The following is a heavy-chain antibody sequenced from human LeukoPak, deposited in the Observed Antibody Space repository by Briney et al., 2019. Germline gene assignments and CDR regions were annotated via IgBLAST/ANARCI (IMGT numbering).Heavy chain of an antibody. D-gene: IGHD6-13*01. CDR1: GFTFSSYW. CDR2: INSDGSST. J-gene: IGHJ4*02. Sequence: RGSLRLSCAASGFTFSSYWMHWVRQAPGKGLVWVSRINSDGSSTSYADSVKGRFTISRDNAKNTLYLQMNSLRAEDTAVYYCAGDLAAAGLFDYWGQGTLVTVSS. V-gene: IGHV3-74*01. CDR3: AGDLAAAGLFDY.